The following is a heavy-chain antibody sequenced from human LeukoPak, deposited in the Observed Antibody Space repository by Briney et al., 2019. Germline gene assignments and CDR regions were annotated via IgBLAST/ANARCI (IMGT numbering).Heavy chain of an antibody. CDR3: ARFITGTTTVYYYYMDV. D-gene: IGHD1-7*01. Sequence: SETLSLTCAVSGVSISSTRWWSWVRQPPGKGLDLIGEIYHTGSTNYNASLKGRVTISVDKSKNQFSLKLNSVTAADTAVYYCARFITGTTTVYYYYMDVWGKGTTVTVSS. CDR2: IYHTGST. J-gene: IGHJ6*03. CDR1: GVSISSTRW. V-gene: IGHV4-4*02.